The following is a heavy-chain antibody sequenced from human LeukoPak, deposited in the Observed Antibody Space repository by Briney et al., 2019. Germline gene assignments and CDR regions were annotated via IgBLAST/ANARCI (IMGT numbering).Heavy chain of an antibody. J-gene: IGHJ3*02. CDR2: ISYTGST. CDR3: ARDYGSGTYYYAFDM. Sequence: PSETLSLTCTVSGGSISSGSYYWGWIRQPPGKGLEWIGSISYTGSTYHNPSLKSRVTVSVDTSKNQFSLKLTSVTAADTAVYYCARDYGSGTYYYAFDMWGRGTMVTVSS. CDR1: GGSISSGSYY. D-gene: IGHD3-10*01. V-gene: IGHV4-39*02.